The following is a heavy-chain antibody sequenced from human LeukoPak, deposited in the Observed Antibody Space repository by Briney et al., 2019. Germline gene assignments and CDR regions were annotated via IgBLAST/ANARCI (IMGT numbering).Heavy chain of an antibody. CDR3: AKETANPYCSGGSCGLDY. CDR1: GFTFSSYA. V-gene: IGHV3-23*01. J-gene: IGHJ4*02. Sequence: GGSLRLSCAASGFTFSSYAMSWVRQAPGKGLEWVSAISGSGGSTYYADSVKGRFTISRDNSKNTLYLQMNSLRAEDTAVYYCAKETANPYCSGGSCGLDYWGQGTLVTVSS. CDR2: ISGSGGST. D-gene: IGHD2-15*01.